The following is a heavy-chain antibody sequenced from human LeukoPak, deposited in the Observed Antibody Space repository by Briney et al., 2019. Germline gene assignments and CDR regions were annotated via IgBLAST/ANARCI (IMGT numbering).Heavy chain of an antibody. J-gene: IGHJ4*02. D-gene: IGHD2-2*01. CDR2: IYSSENT. V-gene: IGHV4-4*07. CDR3: ARGGGSGYCSSTTCSIFDY. CDR1: GASIRSNS. Sequence: SETLSLTCTVSGASIRSNSWSWIRRPAGKGLEWIGRIYSSENTNYNPSLESRVTMSLDTSRNQFSLKLNSVTAADTAVYYCARGGGSGYCSSTTCSIFDYWGQGMLVTVSS.